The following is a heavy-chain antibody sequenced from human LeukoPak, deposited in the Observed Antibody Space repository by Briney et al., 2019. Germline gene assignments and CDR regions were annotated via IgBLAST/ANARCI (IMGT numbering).Heavy chain of an antibody. CDR1: GFTVSSNY. CDR3: ATAEAYGDCVGFDY. CDR2: IYSGGST. V-gene: IGHV3-66*01. D-gene: IGHD4-17*01. Sequence: GGSLRLSCAASGFTVSSNYMSWVRQAPGKGLEWVSVIYSGGSTYYADSVKGRFTISRDNSKNTLYLQMNSLRAEDTAVYYCATAEAYGDCVGFDYWGQGTLVTVSS. J-gene: IGHJ4*02.